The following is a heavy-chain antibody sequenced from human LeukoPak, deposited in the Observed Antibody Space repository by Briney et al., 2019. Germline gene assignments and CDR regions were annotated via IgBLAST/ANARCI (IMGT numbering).Heavy chain of an antibody. CDR3: ARDLSPVVRASPMGY. CDR1: GFTFSTYG. Sequence: PGGSLRLSCAPSGFTFSTYGMHWVRQAPGKGLEWVALITYDGYYKYYSDSVKGRFTISSDTSKNTLSLQMNSLRAEDTAVYYCARDLSPVVRASPMGYWGQGTLVTVSS. J-gene: IGHJ4*02. D-gene: IGHD3-10*01. CDR2: ITYDGYYK. V-gene: IGHV3-30*03.